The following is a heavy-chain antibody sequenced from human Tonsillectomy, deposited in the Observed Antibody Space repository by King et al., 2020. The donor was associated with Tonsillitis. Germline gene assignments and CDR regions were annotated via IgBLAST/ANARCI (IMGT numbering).Heavy chain of an antibody. V-gene: IGHV3-23*03. J-gene: IGHJ4*02. D-gene: IGHD6-19*01. CDR2: IYSGGSST. CDR3: AKYASGYLDY. Sequence: VQLVESGGGLVQPGGSLRVSGAASGFTFSSYAMSWVRQAPGKGLEWGSVIYSGGSSTYYADSVKGRFTISRDISKNTLYLQMNSLSAEDTAMYYCAKYASGYLDYWGQGTLVTVSS. CDR1: GFTFSSYA.